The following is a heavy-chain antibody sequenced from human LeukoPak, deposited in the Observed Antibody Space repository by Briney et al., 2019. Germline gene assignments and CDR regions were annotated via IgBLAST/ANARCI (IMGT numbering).Heavy chain of an antibody. CDR1: GGSISSYY. CDR2: IYTSGST. J-gene: IGHJ4*02. D-gene: IGHD5-24*01. Sequence: SETLSLTCTVSGGSISSYYWSWIRQPAGKGLEWIGRIYTSGSTNYNPSLTSRVTMSVDTSKNQFSLKLSSVTAADTAVYYCARDPGGWEMATTFYYYGQGTLVTVSS. CDR3: ARDPGGWEMATTFYY. V-gene: IGHV4-4*07.